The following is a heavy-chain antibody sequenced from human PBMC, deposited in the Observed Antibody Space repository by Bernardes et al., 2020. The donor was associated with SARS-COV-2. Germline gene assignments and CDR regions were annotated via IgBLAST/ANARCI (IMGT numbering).Heavy chain of an antibody. CDR2: ISSSSSYI. V-gene: IGHV3-21*01. CDR3: ARDLANYYDSSGCLDY. CDR1: GFTFSSYS. Sequence: GSLRLSCAASGFTFSSYSMNWVRQAPGKGLEWVSSISSSSSYIYYADSVKGRFTISRDNAKNSLYLQMNSLRAEDTAVYYCARDLANYYDSSGCLDYWGQGTLVTVSS. D-gene: IGHD3-22*01. J-gene: IGHJ4*02.